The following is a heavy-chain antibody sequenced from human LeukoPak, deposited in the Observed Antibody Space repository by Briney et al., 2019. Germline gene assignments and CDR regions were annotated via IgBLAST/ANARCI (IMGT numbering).Heavy chain of an antibody. CDR3: ARAGGYCSSTSCQNWFDP. V-gene: IGHV4-61*02. D-gene: IGHD2-2*01. Sequence: SQTLSLSCTVSGGSISSGSYYWSWIRQPAGKGLEWNGRSYTSGSTNYNPSLKSRVTISVDTSKNQFSLKLSSVTAADTAVYYCARAGGYCSSTSCQNWFDPWGQGTLVTVSS. CDR1: GGSISSGSYY. CDR2: SYTSGST. J-gene: IGHJ5*02.